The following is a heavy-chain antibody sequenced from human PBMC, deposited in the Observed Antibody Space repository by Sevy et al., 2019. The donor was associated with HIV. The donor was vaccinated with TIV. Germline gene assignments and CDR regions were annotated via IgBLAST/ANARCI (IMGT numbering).Heavy chain of an antibody. CDR3: ARDLPHLLPWELSRGSDY. J-gene: IGHJ4*02. D-gene: IGHD3-16*02. Sequence: GGSLRLSCAASGFTFSSYAMHWVRQTPGKGLEWVAIISYDDIHRDYADSVKGRFTSSRDNSKNTLYLQMSSLRPEDTAVYYCARDLPHLLPWELSRGSDYWGQGTLVTVSS. V-gene: IGHV3-30*04. CDR2: ISYDDIHR. CDR1: GFTFSSYA.